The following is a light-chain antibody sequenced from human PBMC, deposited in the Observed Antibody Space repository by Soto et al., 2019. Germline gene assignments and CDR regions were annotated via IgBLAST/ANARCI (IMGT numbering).Light chain of an antibody. CDR3: QRSYGTPLT. J-gene: IGKJ4*01. CDR1: QNSNTY. V-gene: IGKV1-39*01. CDR2: APS. Sequence: DIPMTQSPSSLSASVGDRVTISCRAIQNSNTYINWYQRRAGKTPKLLNYAPSILQSGVPSSFIGRRSGTDLTLTVTRLQPEDFATCSGQRSYGTPLTVGRGNRVEIK.